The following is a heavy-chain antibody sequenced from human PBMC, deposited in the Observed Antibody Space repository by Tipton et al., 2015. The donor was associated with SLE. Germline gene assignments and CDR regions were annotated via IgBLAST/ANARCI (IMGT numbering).Heavy chain of an antibody. CDR1: GGSISSGSYY. V-gene: IGHV4-61*09. D-gene: IGHD3-22*01. CDR3: ARDRGTMIASPFDY. J-gene: IGHJ4*02. CDR2: IYTSEST. Sequence: TLSLTCTVSGGSISSGSYYWSWIRQPAGKGLEWIGYIYTSESTNYNPSLKSRVTISVDTSKNQFSLKLSSVTASDTAVYYCARDRGTMIASPFDYWGQGTLVTVSS.